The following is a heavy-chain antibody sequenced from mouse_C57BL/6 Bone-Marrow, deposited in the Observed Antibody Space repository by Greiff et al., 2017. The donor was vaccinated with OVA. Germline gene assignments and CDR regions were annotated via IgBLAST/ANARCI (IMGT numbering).Heavy chain of an antibody. V-gene: IGHV5-12*01. CDR2: ISNGGGST. CDR1: GFTFSDYY. J-gene: IGHJ4*01. D-gene: IGHD2-4*01. CDR3: ARRGYYDYDRAMDY. Sequence: EVMLVESGGGLVQPGGSLKLSCAASGFTFSDYYMYWVRQTPEKRLEWVAYISNGGGSTYYPDTVKGRFTISRDNAKTTLYLQMSRLKSEDTAMYYCARRGYYDYDRAMDYWGQGTSVTVSS.